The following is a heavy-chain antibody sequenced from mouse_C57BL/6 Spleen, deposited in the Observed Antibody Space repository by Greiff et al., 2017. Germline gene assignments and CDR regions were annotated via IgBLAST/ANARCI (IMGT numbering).Heavy chain of an antibody. CDR1: GYTFTDYE. V-gene: IGHV1-15*01. CDR3: TRGGQLRFDY. J-gene: IGHJ2*01. CDR2: IDPETGGT. D-gene: IGHD3-2*02. Sequence: VQLQQSGAELVRPGASVTLSCKASGYTFTDYEMHWVKQTPVHGLEWIGAIDPETGGTAYNQKFKGKAILTADKSSSTAYMELRSLTSEDSAVYYCTRGGQLRFDYWGQGTTLTVSS.